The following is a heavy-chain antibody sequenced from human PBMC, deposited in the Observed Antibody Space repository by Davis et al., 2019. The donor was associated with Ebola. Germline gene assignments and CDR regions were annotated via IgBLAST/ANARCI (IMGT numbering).Heavy chain of an antibody. D-gene: IGHD2-8*01. CDR2: ISSSSSYI. J-gene: IGHJ6*02. CDR3: ARDEWDYYYGMDV. Sequence: GESLKISCAASGFTFSSYSMNWVRQAPGKGLEWVSSISSSSSYIYYADSVKGRFTISRDNAKNSLYLQMNSLRAEDTAVYYCARDEWDYYYGMDVWGQGTTVTVSS. CDR1: GFTFSSYS. V-gene: IGHV3-21*01.